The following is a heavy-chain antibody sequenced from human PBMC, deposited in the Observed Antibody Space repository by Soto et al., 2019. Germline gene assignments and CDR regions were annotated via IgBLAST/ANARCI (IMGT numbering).Heavy chain of an antibody. V-gene: IGHV3-13*01. CDR1: GFTFSRHD. D-gene: IGHD2-2*01. CDR3: ATRYCSSTSCRPEYNWFDP. Sequence: PGGSLRLSCAASGFTFSRHDMHWVRQVTGKGLEWVSGIDSAGDAKYPASVKGRFTISRENAKNSLHLQMNSLRAGDTAVYYCATRYCSSTSCRPEYNWFDPWGQGTLVTVSS. CDR2: IDSAGDA. J-gene: IGHJ5*02.